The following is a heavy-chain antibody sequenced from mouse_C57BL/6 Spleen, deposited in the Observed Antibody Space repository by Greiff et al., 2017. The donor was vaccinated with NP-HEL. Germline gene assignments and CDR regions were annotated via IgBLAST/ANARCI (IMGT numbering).Heavy chain of an antibody. CDR3: ARTVVAPYAMDY. V-gene: IGHV1-52*01. J-gene: IGHJ4*01. CDR2: IDPSDSET. Sequence: QVQLQQPGAELVRPGSSVKLSCKASGYTFTSYWMHWVKQRPIQGLEWIGNIDPSDSETHYNQKFKDKATLTVDKYSSTAYMQLSSLPSEDSAVYYCARTVVAPYAMDYWGQGTSVTFSS. CDR1: GYTFTSYW. D-gene: IGHD1-1*01.